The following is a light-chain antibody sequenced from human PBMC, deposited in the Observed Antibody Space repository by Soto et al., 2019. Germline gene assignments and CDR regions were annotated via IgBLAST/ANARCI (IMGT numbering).Light chain of an antibody. CDR3: QQINSYPIT. J-gene: IGKJ5*01. Sequence: DIQLTQSPSFLSASVGDRVTITCRASQGINSYLAWYQQKPGKVPKLLIYAASTLQSGVPSRFSGSGSGTEFTLTISSLQPEDFANYYCQQINSYPITFGQGTRL. V-gene: IGKV1-9*01. CDR1: QGINSY. CDR2: AAS.